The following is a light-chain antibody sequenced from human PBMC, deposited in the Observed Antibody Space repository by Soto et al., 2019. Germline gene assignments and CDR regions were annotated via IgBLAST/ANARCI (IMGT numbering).Light chain of an antibody. CDR2: DAS. CDR3: QQYSTWT. J-gene: IGKJ1*01. V-gene: IGKV1-5*01. CDR1: QSISGW. Sequence: DIQMTQSPSTLSASVGDRVTITCRASQSISGWLAWYQQKPGKAPKLLIYDASNLESGVPSRFSGSGSGTDFTLTISSLRRDDFATYYCQQYSTWTFGQGTKVDIK.